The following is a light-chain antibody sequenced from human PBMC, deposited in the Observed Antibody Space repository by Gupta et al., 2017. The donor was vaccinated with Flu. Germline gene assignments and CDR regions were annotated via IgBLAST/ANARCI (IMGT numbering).Light chain of an antibody. J-gene: IGKJ3*01. Sequence: DIQMTQSPSTLSASVGDRVTITCRASQSISHWLAWYQQKPGKAPKLLVYDASTPESGVPLRFSGSGSGTEFTLTISSLQPDDFATYYCQHYYGYSSFGPGTKVDVK. V-gene: IGKV1-5*03. CDR3: QHYYGYSS. CDR1: QSISHW. CDR2: DAS.